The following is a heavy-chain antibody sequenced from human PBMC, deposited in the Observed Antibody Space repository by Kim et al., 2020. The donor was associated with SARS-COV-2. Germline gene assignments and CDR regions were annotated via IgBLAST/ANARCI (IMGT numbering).Heavy chain of an antibody. CDR1: GFTFSSYW. J-gene: IGHJ6*02. D-gene: IGHD6-19*01. V-gene: IGHV3-74*01. CDR3: ARDNIRSRYSSGWYTYYYYGMDV. Sequence: GGSLRLSCAASGFTFSSYWMHWVRQAPGKGLVWVSRIHSDGSSTSYADSVKGRFTISRDNANNTLYLQMNSLRAEDTAVYYCARDNIRSRYSSGWYTYYYYGMDVWGQGTTVTVSS. CDR2: IHSDGSST.